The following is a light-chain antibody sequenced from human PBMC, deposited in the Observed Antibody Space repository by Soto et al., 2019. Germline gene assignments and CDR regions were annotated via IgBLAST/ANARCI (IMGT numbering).Light chain of an antibody. V-gene: IGKV3-20*01. J-gene: IGKJ1*01. CDR2: GVS. Sequence: EIVLTQSPGTLSLSPGERATLSCRASQSVSNTYLAWYQQKPGQAPRLLIYGVSSRAAGIPDRFSGSGSGTDFILTISRLEPEDFAVYYCQQYGSSPWTFGQGTKVEIK. CDR3: QQYGSSPWT. CDR1: QSVSNTY.